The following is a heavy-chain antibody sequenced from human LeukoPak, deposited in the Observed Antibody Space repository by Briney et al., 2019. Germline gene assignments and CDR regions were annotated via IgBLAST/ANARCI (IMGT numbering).Heavy chain of an antibody. CDR3: AKGAMTTVTTSDY. V-gene: IGHV3-33*06. D-gene: IGHD4-17*01. Sequence: GGSLRLSCAASGFTFGSYGMHWVRQAPGKGLEWVAVILSDGSKEFYTDSVKGRFTISRDNSKNTLYLQMNSLRAEDTAVYYCAKGAMTTVTTSDYWGQGTLVTVSS. J-gene: IGHJ4*02. CDR1: GFTFGSYG. CDR2: ILSDGSKE.